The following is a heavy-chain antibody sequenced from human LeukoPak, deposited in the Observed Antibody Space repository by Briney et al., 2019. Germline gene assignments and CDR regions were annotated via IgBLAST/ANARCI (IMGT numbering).Heavy chain of an antibody. J-gene: IGHJ4*02. CDR3: AREPTKSRKFDY. V-gene: IGHV3-33*01. Sequence: PVGSLRLSCAASGFTFSSYGMHWVRQAPGKGLEWVAVIWYDGSNKYYADSVKGRFTISRDNSKNTLYLQMNSLRAEDTAVYYCAREPTKSRKFDYWGQGTLVTVSS. D-gene: IGHD2-8*01. CDR1: GFTFSSYG. CDR2: IWYDGSNK.